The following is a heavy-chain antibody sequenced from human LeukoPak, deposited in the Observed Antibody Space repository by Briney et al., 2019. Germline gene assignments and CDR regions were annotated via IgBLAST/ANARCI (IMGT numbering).Heavy chain of an antibody. D-gene: IGHD6-19*01. V-gene: IGHV4-34*01. CDR3: ARERYSSGWSRQYYFVY. CDR2: INHSGST. CDR1: GGSFSGYY. Sequence: PSETLSLTCALYGGSFSGYYWSWIRQPPGKGLKWIGEINHSGSTNYNPSLKSRVTISVDTSKNQFSLKLSSMTAADTAVYYCARERYSSGWSRQYYFVYWGQGTLVTVSS. J-gene: IGHJ4*02.